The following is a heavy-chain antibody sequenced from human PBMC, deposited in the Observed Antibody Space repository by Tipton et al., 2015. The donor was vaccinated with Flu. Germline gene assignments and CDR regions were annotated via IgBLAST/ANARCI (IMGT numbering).Heavy chain of an antibody. CDR1: GGSFSGYY. CDR2: INHSGST. V-gene: IGHV4-34*01. J-gene: IGHJ5*02. D-gene: IGHD3-9*01. Sequence: GLVKPSETLSLTCAVYGGSFSGYYWSWIRQPPGKGLEWIGEINHSGSTNYNPSLKSRVTISVDTSKNQFSLKLSSVTAADTAVYYCAREGGLKFGILTVPSANWFDPWGQGTLVTVSS. CDR3: AREGGLKFGILTVPSANWFDP.